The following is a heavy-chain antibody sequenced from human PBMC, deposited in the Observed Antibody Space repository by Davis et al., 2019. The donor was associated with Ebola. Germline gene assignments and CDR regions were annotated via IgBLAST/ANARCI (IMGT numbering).Heavy chain of an antibody. D-gene: IGHD3-3*01. J-gene: IGHJ6*02. CDR1: GYSFTNYW. Sequence: GESLKISCKGSGYSFTNYWIAWVRQMPGKGLECMGLIYPGDSDTRYSPSFQGQVTISADKSISTAYLQWSSLKASDTAMYFCARHFVGKLFGMDVWGQGTTVTVSS. CDR2: IYPGDSDT. V-gene: IGHV5-51*01. CDR3: ARHFVGKLFGMDV.